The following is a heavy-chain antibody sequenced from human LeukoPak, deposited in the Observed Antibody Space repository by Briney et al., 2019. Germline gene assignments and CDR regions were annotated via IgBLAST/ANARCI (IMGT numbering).Heavy chain of an antibody. J-gene: IGHJ6*02. V-gene: IGHV4-59*08. CDR2: IYYSGST. D-gene: IGHD6-19*01. CDR3: ARLSAIAVAGTPHYYYYGMDV. Sequence: PSETLSLTCAVYGGSFSGYYWSWIRQPPGKGLEWIGYIYYSGSTNYNPSLKSRVTISVDTSKNQFSLKLSSVTAADTAVYYCARLSAIAVAGTPHYYYYGMDVWGQGTTVTVSS. CDR1: GGSFSGYY.